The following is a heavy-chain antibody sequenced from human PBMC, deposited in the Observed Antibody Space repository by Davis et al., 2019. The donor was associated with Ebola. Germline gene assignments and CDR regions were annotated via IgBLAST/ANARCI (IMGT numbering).Heavy chain of an antibody. CDR3: AREGKYRDESRTFDY. D-gene: IGHD2-2*01. CDR1: GYTFTSYT. CDR2: IIPILGIA. Sequence: AASVKVSCKASGYTFTSYTISWVRQAPGQGLEWMGRIIPILGIANYAQKFQGRVTITADKSTSTAYMELSSLRSEDTAVYYCAREGKYRDESRTFDYWGQGTLVTVSS. V-gene: IGHV1-69*04. J-gene: IGHJ4*02.